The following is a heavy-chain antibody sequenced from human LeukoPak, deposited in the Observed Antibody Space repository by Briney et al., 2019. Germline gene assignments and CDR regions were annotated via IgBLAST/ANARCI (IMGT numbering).Heavy chain of an antibody. D-gene: IGHD5-24*01. Sequence: GESLKISCKGSGYSFTSYWIGWVRHMPGQGMEWMGFIYPGDSDTRYSPSFQGQVTISADKSIRTAYLQWSSLKASDTAMCYCARRDGYNTPADYWGQGTLVTVSS. CDR1: GYSFTSYW. CDR2: IYPGDSDT. J-gene: IGHJ4*02. V-gene: IGHV5-51*01. CDR3: ARRDGYNTPADY.